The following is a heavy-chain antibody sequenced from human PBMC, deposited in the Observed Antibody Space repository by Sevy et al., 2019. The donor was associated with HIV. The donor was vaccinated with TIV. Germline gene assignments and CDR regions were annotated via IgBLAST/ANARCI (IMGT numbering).Heavy chain of an antibody. J-gene: IGHJ6*02. CDR2: IKHDGSEK. V-gene: IGHV3-7*03. CDR1: GFTFSSYW. Sequence: GGSLRLSCAASGFTFSSYWMSWVRQAPGKGLEWVANIKHDGSEKYYVDSVKGRFTISRDNAKNSLYLQMNSLRAEDTAVYYCARDPYYDFWSGYYYGMDVWGQGTTVTVSS. D-gene: IGHD3-3*01. CDR3: ARDPYYDFWSGYYYGMDV.